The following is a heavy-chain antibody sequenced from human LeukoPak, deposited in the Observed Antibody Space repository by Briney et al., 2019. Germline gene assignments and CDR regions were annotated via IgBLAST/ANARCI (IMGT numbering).Heavy chain of an antibody. Sequence: GGSLRLSCAASGFNVSSKYMSWVRQAPGKGLEWVSVIYNGGSANYADSVKGRFTISRDNSKNKVYLQVNSLRVEDTAVYYCAREASYSGSWWYFDHWGQGTLVTVSS. CDR1: GFNVSSKY. CDR3: AREASYSGSWWYFDH. V-gene: IGHV3-66*01. J-gene: IGHJ4*02. D-gene: IGHD6-13*01. CDR2: IYNGGSA.